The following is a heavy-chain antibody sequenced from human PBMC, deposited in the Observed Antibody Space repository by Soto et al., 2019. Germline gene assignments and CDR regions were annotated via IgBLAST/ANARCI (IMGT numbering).Heavy chain of an antibody. CDR3: ARSPYYYDSSGYYPIGY. CDR1: GYTFTGYY. J-gene: IGHJ4*02. D-gene: IGHD3-22*01. CDR2: INPNSGGT. V-gene: IGHV1-2*02. Sequence: GASVKVSCKASGYTFTGYYMHWVRQAPGQGLEWMGWINPNSGGTNYAQKFQGRVTMTRDTSISTAYMELSRLRSDDTAVYYCARSPYYYDSSGYYPIGYWGQGTLVTVSS.